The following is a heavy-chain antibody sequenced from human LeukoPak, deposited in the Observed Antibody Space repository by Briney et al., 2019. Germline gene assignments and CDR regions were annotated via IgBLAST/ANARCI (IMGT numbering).Heavy chain of an antibody. CDR3: ARWVGATLGYYFDY. J-gene: IGHJ4*02. D-gene: IGHD1-26*01. CDR1: GYTFTSYY. CDR2: INPSGGIT. Sequence: GSSVKVSCKASGYTFTSYYMHWVRQAPGQGLEWMGIINPSGGITNYAQKFQGRVTMTRDTSTSTVYMELSSLRSEDTAVYYCARWVGATLGYYFDYWGQGTLVTVSS. V-gene: IGHV1-46*01.